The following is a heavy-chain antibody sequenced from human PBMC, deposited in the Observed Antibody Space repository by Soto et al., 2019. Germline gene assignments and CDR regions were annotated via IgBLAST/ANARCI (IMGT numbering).Heavy chain of an antibody. V-gene: IGHV2-5*02. Sequence: SGPTLVNPTQTLTLTCTFSGFSLSTREVGVGWIRQPPGKALEWLALIYWDDDKRYRPSLKSRLTIVKDTSKNLVILIMTNMDPEVTSTYYCAHRAYYYGSGSYYTHWGQGILVTVSS. CDR1: GFSLSTREVG. CDR3: AHRAYYYGSGSYYTH. J-gene: IGHJ4*02. D-gene: IGHD3-10*01. CDR2: IYWDDDK.